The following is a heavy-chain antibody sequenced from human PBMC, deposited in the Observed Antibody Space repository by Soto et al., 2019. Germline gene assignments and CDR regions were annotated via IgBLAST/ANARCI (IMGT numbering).Heavy chain of an antibody. Sequence: QVQLVQSGAEVKKPGASVKVSCKASGYTFTSYDINWVRQATGQGLEWMGWMNPNSGNTAYAQKFQGRVTTTRNTSVRPAAVEPGTPRSEAAALYYWARVRAGGGGNWFDPWGQGTLVTVSS. J-gene: IGHJ5*02. V-gene: IGHV1-8*01. D-gene: IGHD3-10*01. CDR1: GYTFTSYD. CDR3: ARVRAGGGGNWFDP. CDR2: MNPNSGNT.